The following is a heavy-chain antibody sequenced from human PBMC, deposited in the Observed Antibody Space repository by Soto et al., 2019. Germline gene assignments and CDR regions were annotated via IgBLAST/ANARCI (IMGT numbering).Heavy chain of an antibody. CDR2: IYHSGST. Sequence: PSETLSLTCAVSGGSISSGGYSWSWIRQPPGKGLEWIGYIYHSGSTYYNPSLKSRVTISVDRSKNQFSLKLSSVTAADTAVYYCARVPDRWGQGTLVTGPS. CDR3: ARVPDR. J-gene: IGHJ4*02. D-gene: IGHD2-2*01. V-gene: IGHV4-30-2*01. CDR1: GGSISSGGYS.